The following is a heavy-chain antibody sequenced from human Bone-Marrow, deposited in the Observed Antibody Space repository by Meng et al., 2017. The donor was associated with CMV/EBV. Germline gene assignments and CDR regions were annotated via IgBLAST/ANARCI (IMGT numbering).Heavy chain of an antibody. V-gene: IGHV3-11*04. Sequence: GESLKISCAASGFTFSDYYMSWIRQAPGKGLEWVSYISSSGSTIYYADSVKGRFTISRDNAKNSLYLQMNSLRAEDTAVYYCARVRLMWGMDVWGQGTTVTVYS. D-gene: IGHD2-8*01. CDR2: ISSSGSTI. CDR1: GFTFSDYY. CDR3: ARVRLMWGMDV. J-gene: IGHJ6*01.